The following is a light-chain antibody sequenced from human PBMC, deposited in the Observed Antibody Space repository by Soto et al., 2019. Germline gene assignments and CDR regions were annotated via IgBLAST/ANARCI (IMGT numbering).Light chain of an antibody. J-gene: IGKJ4*01. V-gene: IGKV1-9*01. Sequence: DIQLTPSPSFLSASVGDRVTITCRASQGISSYLAWYQQKPGKAPKLLIYAASTLQSGVPSRFSGSGSGTEFTLTISSLQPEDFATYYCHQLHSSPRLTFGGGTKVEIK. CDR2: AAS. CDR3: HQLHSSPRLT. CDR1: QGISSY.